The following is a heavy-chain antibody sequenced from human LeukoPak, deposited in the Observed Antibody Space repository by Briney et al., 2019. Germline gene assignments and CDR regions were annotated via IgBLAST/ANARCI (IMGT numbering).Heavy chain of an antibody. CDR2: TNPNSGNT. D-gene: IGHD6-19*01. V-gene: IGHV1-8*01. J-gene: IGHJ4*02. Sequence: ASVTVSCKASVYTFTIYDINWVRQAPGQGLEGMGWTNPNSGNTGYAQKFQGRLTITRSTSISTAYMELSSLRSEDTAVYYCARVAGSNYWGQGTLVTVSS. CDR3: ARVAGSNY. CDR1: VYTFTIYD.